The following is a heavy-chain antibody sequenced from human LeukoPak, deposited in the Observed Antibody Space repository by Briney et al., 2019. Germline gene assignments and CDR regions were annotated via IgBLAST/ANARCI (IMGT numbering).Heavy chain of an antibody. CDR1: GGSFSGYY. D-gene: IGHD6-19*01. V-gene: IGHV4-34*01. CDR2: INHSGST. CDR3: ARLRQIIYSSGLDV. J-gene: IGHJ6*04. Sequence: SETLSLTCAVYGGSFSGYYWSWIRQPPGKGLEWIGEINHSGSTNYNPSLKSRVTISVDTSKNQFSLKLNSVTAADTAVYYCARLRQIIYSSGLDVWGKGTTVTVSS.